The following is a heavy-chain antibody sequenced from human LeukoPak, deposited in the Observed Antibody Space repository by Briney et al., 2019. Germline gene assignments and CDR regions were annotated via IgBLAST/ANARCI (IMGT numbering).Heavy chain of an antibody. Sequence: GGSLRLSCAASGFTFSSYSMNWVRQAPGKGLEWVSAISGSGGSTYYADSVKGRFTISRDNSKNTLYLQMNSLRAEDTAVYYCAKVGLGGGFDYWGQGTLVTVSS. J-gene: IGHJ4*02. D-gene: IGHD3-10*01. CDR3: AKVGLGGGFDY. CDR2: ISGSGGST. CDR1: GFTFSSYS. V-gene: IGHV3-23*01.